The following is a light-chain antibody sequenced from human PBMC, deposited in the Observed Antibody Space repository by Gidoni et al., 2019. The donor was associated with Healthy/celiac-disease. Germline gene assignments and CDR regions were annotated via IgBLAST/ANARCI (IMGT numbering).Light chain of an antibody. J-gene: IGLJ3*02. V-gene: IGLV1-40*01. CDR2: GSS. CDR1: SSNIGEGYD. CDR3: QSYDSSLSGCV. Sequence: HSALTQPPSLSGSPAHSVTTSCTGSSSNIGEGYDVHWYQQLPGAAPKLLIYGSSRRPSGIHGRFSGSKCGTSASLTITGLQAEDEADYCCQSYDSSLSGCVFGGGTKLTVL.